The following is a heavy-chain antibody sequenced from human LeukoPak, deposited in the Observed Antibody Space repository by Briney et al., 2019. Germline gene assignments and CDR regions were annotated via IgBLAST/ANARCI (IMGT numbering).Heavy chain of an antibody. CDR2: ISPYNGNT. Sequence: ASVKVSCKASGYTFTTYDISWVRQAPGQGLECMGWISPYNGNTNYAQKLQGRVTMTTDTSTSTAYMELRSLRSDDTAVYYCARAGNVLRFPFDYWGQGTLVTVSS. V-gene: IGHV1-18*01. CDR3: ARAGNVLRFPFDY. D-gene: IGHD3-3*01. J-gene: IGHJ4*02. CDR1: GYTFTTYD.